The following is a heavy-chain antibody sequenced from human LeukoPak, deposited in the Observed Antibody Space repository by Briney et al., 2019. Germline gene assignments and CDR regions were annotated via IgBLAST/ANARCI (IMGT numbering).Heavy chain of an antibody. V-gene: IGHV4-39*07. CDR2: IYYSGST. CDR3: ARQTTVTTILRPYYFDY. D-gene: IGHD4-17*01. J-gene: IGHJ4*02. CDR1: GGSISSSSYC. Sequence: PSETLSLTCTVSGGSISSSSYCWGWIRQPPGKGLEWIGSIYYSGSTYYNPSLKSRVTISVDTSKNQFSLKLSSVTAADTAVYYCARQTTVTTILRPYYFDYWGQGTLVTVSS.